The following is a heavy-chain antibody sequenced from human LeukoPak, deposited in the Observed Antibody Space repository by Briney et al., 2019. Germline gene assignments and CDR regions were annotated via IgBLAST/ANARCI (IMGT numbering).Heavy chain of an antibody. J-gene: IGHJ4*02. CDR1: GGSFSTYY. CDR3: ARQTGSGLFILP. D-gene: IGHD3/OR15-3a*01. V-gene: IGHV4-59*08. Sequence: PSETLSLTCTVSGGSFSTYYWSWIRQPPGKGLEWIGYIYYSGSTNYNPSLQSRVTISVDTSKNHFSLRLTSVTAADTAVYYCARQTGSGLFILPGGQGTLVTVSS. CDR2: IYYSGST.